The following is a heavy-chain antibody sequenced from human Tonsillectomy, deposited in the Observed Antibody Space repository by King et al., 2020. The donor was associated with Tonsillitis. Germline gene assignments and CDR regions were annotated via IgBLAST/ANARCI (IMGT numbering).Heavy chain of an antibody. V-gene: IGHV4-39*01. CDR2: IYYSGNT. D-gene: IGHD6-6*01. CDR3: ARYPILASSYYVDY. Sequence: QLQESGPGLAKPSETLSLTCTVSGGSISSRSYYWAWIRQPPGKGLEWIGSIYYSGNTYYNPSLKSRVIISVDTSKNQFSLKVSSVTAADTAVYYCARYPILASSYYVDYWGQGTLVTVAS. J-gene: IGHJ4*02. CDR1: GGSISSRSYY.